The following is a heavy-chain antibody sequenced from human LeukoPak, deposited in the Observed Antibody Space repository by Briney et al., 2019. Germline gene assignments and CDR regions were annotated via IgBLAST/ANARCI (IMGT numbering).Heavy chain of an antibody. CDR2: ISGSGGST. J-gene: IGHJ4*02. CDR1: GFTFSSYA. CDR3: ARDPSKVVIAAAGTADY. Sequence: PGGSLRLSCAASGFTFSSYAMSWVRQAPGKGLEWVSAISGSGGSTYYADSVKGRFTISRDNAKNTLYLQMNSLRAEDTAVYYCARDPSKVVIAAAGTADYWGQGTLVTVSS. V-gene: IGHV3-23*01. D-gene: IGHD6-13*01.